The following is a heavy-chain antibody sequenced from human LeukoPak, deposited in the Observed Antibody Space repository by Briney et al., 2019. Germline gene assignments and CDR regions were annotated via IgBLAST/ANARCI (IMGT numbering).Heavy chain of an antibody. CDR3: ARAAAGKNSWYYFDY. CDR2: IHYSGST. D-gene: IGHD2/OR15-2a*01. Sequence: PSQTLSLTCTVSGDSISSGDHYWSWIRQPPGKGLEWIGYIHYSGSTYYNPSLKSRVIISVDMSKNQFSLSLNSLTAADSAVYYCARAAAGKNSWYYFDYWGQGTLVTVSS. J-gene: IGHJ4*02. V-gene: IGHV4-30-4*01. CDR1: GDSISSGDHY.